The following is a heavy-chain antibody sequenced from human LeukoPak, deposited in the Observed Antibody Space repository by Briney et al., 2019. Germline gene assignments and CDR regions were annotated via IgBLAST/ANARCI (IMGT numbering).Heavy chain of an antibody. V-gene: IGHV4-39*01. J-gene: IGHJ6*03. CDR3: ARHLPTKVYYYYYMDV. Sequence: SETLSLTCTVSGGSMSSYYWGWIRQPPGKGLEWIGSIYYSGSTYYNPSLKSRVTISVDTSKNQFSLKLSSVTAADTAVYYCARHLPTKVYYYYYMDVWGKGTTVTVSS. D-gene: IGHD2-8*01. CDR2: IYYSGST. CDR1: GGSMSSYY.